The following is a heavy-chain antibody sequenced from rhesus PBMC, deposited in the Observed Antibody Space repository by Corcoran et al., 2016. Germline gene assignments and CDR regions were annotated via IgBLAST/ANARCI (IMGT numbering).Heavy chain of an antibody. CDR1: GCPISGSY. CDR3: ARLDTVATTTGYFDY. Sequence: QVQLQESGPGLVKPSETLSLTCAVPGCPISGSYGSWIRQPPGKGREGIGRIDGSGGSTDYNPSLKSRVTISTDTSKNQFSLKLSSVTAADTAVYYCARLDTVATTTGYFDYWGQGVLVTVSS. J-gene: IGHJ4*01. D-gene: IGHD4-29*01. CDR2: IDGSGGST. V-gene: IGHV4-160*01.